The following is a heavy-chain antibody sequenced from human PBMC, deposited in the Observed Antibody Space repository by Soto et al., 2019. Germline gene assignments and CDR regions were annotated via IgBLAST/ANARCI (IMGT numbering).Heavy chain of an antibody. CDR2: ISGSGTGT. Sequence: TGGSLRLSCAASRFTFSSYAMSWVRQAPGKGLEWVSVISGSGTGTYYADSVKGRFTISRDNSKNTLYLQMNSLRAEDTAVYYCAKADFPTVTTPGDAFDIWGQGTLVTVSS. D-gene: IGHD4-17*01. CDR1: RFTFSSYA. CDR3: AKADFPTVTTPGDAFDI. V-gene: IGHV3-23*01. J-gene: IGHJ3*02.